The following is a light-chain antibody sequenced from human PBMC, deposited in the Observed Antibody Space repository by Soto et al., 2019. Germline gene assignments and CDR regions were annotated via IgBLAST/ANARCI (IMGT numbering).Light chain of an antibody. CDR1: QIISSW. CDR2: KAS. Sequence: DSQMTQYPSTLSASIGDRVTITCRAGQIISSWLAWYQQKPGKAPKLLISKASTLQSGVPPRFSGSGSGTEFTLTISSLQPDDFATYYCPQYESYPMTFGGGTKVEIK. J-gene: IGKJ4*01. V-gene: IGKV1-5*03. CDR3: PQYESYPMT.